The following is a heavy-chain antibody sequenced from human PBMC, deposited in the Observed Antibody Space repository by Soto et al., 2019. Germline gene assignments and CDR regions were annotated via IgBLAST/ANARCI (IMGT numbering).Heavy chain of an antibody. CDR2: ISYDGSNK. V-gene: IGHV3-30-3*01. J-gene: IGHJ1*01. CDR1: GFTFSSYA. D-gene: IGHD3-22*01. CDR3: ANYDSSGYAYFQN. Sequence: GGSLRLSCAASGFTFSSYAMHWVRQAPGKGLEWVAVISYDGSNKYYADSVKGRFTISRDNSKNTLYLQMNSLRAEDTAVYYWANYDSSGYAYFQNWGQGTPVTVYS.